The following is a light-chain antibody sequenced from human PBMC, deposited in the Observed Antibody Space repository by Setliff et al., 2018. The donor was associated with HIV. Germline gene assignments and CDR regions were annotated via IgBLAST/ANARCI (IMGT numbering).Light chain of an antibody. CDR2: QAS. CDR1: GGDVGRYNL. V-gene: IGLV2-23*01. Sequence: QSALTQPASVSGSPGQSITLSCTGTGGDVGRYNLVSWYQQQPGKPPKLMIYQASKRPSGVDNRFSGSKSGNTASLTTSGLQAEDEADYYCCSNTGSNTYVFGTGTKVTVL. CDR3: CSNTGSNTYV. J-gene: IGLJ1*01.